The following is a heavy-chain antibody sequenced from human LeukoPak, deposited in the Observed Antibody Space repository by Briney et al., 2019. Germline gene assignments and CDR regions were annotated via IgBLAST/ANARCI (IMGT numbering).Heavy chain of an antibody. CDR3: ARDHEYYYGSGSYYPGGCDY. V-gene: IGHV1-46*01. CDR2: INPCGGST. CDR1: GYTFTSYG. J-gene: IGHJ4*02. D-gene: IGHD3-10*01. Sequence: ASVKVSFKASGYTFTSYGISWVRQAAGQGLEWMGIINPCGGSTTYAQKFQGRVTMTRDTSTSTVYMELSSLRSEDTAVYYCARDHEYYYGSGSYYPGGCDYWGQGTLVTVSS.